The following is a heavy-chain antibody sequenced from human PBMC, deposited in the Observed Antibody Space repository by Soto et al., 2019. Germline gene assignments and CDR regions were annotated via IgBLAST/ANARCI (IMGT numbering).Heavy chain of an antibody. D-gene: IGHD3-3*01. CDR2: ISWNSGSI. CDR1: GFTFDDYA. V-gene: IGHV3-9*01. J-gene: IGHJ3*02. Sequence: GGSLRLSCAASGFTFDDYAMHWVRQAPGKGLEWVSGISWNSGSIGYADSVKGRFTISRDNAKNSLYLQMNSLRAEDTALYYCAKGIDGYYDFWSGYADAFDIWGQGTMVTVSS. CDR3: AKGIDGYYDFWSGYADAFDI.